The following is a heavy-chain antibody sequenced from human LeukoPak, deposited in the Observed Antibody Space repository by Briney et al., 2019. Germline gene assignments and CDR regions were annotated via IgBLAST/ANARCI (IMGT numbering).Heavy chain of an antibody. Sequence: GGSLRLSCAASGFTFSSYGVHWVRQAPGKGLEWVAFIRYDGSNKYYADSVKGRFTISRDNSKNTLYLQMNSLRAEDTAVYYCAKERDTAMVTIDYWGQGTLVTVSS. CDR2: IRYDGSNK. D-gene: IGHD5-18*01. CDR1: GFTFSSYG. CDR3: AKERDTAMVTIDY. V-gene: IGHV3-30*02. J-gene: IGHJ4*02.